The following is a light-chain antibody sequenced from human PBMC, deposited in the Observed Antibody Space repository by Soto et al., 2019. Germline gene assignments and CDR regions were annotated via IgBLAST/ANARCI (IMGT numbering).Light chain of an antibody. CDR2: DVS. Sequence: QSVLTQPASVSGSPGQSITISCTGTSSDVGGNHYVSWYQHHPGKAPKLMIYDVSNRPPGVSYRFSGSKSGNTASLTISGLQAADEADYYCTSYSIITICVVGTGSKVTVL. J-gene: IGLJ1*01. CDR3: TSYSIITICV. V-gene: IGLV2-14*03. CDR1: SSDVGGNHY.